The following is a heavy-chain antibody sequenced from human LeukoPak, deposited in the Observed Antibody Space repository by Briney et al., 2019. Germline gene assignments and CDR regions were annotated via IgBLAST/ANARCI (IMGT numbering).Heavy chain of an antibody. V-gene: IGHV3-23*01. J-gene: IGHJ4*02. CDR3: AKSRGQWLVLTNDY. CDR2: ISGSGGST. D-gene: IGHD6-19*01. CDR1: GFTFSSYA. Sequence: GGSLRLSCAASGFTFSSYAMSWVHQAPGKGLEWVSAISGSGGSTYYADSVKGRFTISRDNSKNTLYLQMNSLRAEDTAVYYCAKSRGQWLVLTNDYWGQGTLVTVSS.